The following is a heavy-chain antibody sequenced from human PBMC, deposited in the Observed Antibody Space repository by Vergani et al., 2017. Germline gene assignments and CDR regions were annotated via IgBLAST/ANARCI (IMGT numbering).Heavy chain of an antibody. J-gene: IGHJ4*02. D-gene: IGHD1-26*01. V-gene: IGHV4-39*01. CDR2: IYYSGST. CDR1: GGSISSSSYY. Sequence: QLQLQESGPGLVKPSETLSLTCTVSGGSISSSSYYWGWIRQPPGKGLEWIGSIYYSGSTYYNPSLKSRDTISVDTSKNQFSLKLSSVTAADTAVYYCAFIGGIVGAQIDYWGQGTLVTVSS. CDR3: AFIGGIVGAQIDY.